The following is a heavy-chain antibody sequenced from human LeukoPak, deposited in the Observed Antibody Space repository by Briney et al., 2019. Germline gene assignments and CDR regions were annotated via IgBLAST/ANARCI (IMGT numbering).Heavy chain of an antibody. J-gene: IGHJ4*02. CDR3: ARDAGWLRSFDY. CDR2: TLFDESTK. CDR1: GXTFSNYA. V-gene: IGHV3-30-3*01. Sequence: PGRSLRLSWAASGXTFSNYAMYWVRQPPGKGLEWVAVTLFDESTKYYADSVKGRFTISRDNSTNTLYLQMNSLNPEDTAVYYCARDAGWLRSFDYWGQGTLVTVSS. D-gene: IGHD5-12*01.